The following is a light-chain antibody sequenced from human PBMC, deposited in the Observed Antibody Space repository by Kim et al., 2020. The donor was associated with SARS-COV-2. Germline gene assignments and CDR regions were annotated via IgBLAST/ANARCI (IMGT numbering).Light chain of an antibody. Sequence: DIQMTQSPSSLSTSVGDRVTITCQASHDINKNLNWYQQKPGKAPKLLIYDASDLATGVPSRFSGSGSGTAFTFTITSVQPEDIATYYCQQYDSLTPLYIFGQGTKLEI. V-gene: IGKV1-33*01. J-gene: IGKJ2*01. CDR2: DAS. CDR3: QQYDSLTPLYI. CDR1: HDINKN.